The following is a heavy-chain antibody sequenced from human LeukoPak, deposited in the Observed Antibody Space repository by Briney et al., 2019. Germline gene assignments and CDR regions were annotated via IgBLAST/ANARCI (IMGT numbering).Heavy chain of an antibody. J-gene: IGHJ4*02. D-gene: IGHD3-10*01. CDR1: GFTFSSYA. CDR3: AKSALYYYGSGSYIDY. CDR2: ISGSGGST. V-gene: IGHV3-23*01. Sequence: PGGSLRLSCAASGFTFSSYAMSWVRQAPGKGLEWVSAISGSGGSTYYADSVKGRFTISRDNSKNTLYLQMNSLRAEDTAVYYCAKSALYYYGSGSYIDYWGQGTLVTVSS.